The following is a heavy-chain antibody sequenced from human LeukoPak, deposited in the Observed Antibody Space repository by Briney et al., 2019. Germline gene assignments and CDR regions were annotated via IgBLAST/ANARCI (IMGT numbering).Heavy chain of an antibody. Sequence: SGPTLVNPTHTLTLTCTFSGFSLYTSGVGVGWIRQLPGKALEWLAAIYWDDDKRYIPSLRSRLTMSKDASKSQVFLVMSNMDPVDTATYYCAHRRPGHLTGWDNSYFDNWGPGTLVTVSS. CDR3: AHRRPGHLTGWDNSYFDN. CDR1: GFSLYTSGVG. V-gene: IGHV2-5*02. J-gene: IGHJ4*02. CDR2: IYWDDDK. D-gene: IGHD1/OR15-1a*01.